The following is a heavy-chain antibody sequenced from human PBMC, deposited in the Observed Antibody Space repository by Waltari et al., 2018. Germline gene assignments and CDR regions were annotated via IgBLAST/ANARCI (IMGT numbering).Heavy chain of an antibody. CDR3: AKARIAAAGTPHTYYYYYGMDV. CDR2: ISGRVGST. CDR1: GFTFSSYA. V-gene: IGHV3-23*01. Sequence: EVQLLESGGGLVQPGGSLRLSCAASGFTFSSYAMSWVRQAPGKGLEWVSAISGRVGSTYYADSVKCRFTISRDNSKNTLDLQMNSLGDEDTAVYYCAKARIAAAGTPHTYYYYYGMDVWGQGTTVTVSS. J-gene: IGHJ6*02. D-gene: IGHD6-13*01.